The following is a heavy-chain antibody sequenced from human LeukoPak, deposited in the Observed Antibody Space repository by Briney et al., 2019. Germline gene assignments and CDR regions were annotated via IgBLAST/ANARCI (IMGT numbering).Heavy chain of an antibody. Sequence: PSETLSLTCAVYGGSFSGYYWSWIRQPPGKGLEWIGEINHSGSTNYNPSLKSRVTISVDTSKNQFSLKLSFVTAADTAVYYCARQWNWNYRYFDYWGQGTLVTVSS. D-gene: IGHD1-7*01. CDR1: GGSFSGYY. CDR3: ARQWNWNYRYFDY. CDR2: INHSGST. J-gene: IGHJ4*02. V-gene: IGHV4-34*01.